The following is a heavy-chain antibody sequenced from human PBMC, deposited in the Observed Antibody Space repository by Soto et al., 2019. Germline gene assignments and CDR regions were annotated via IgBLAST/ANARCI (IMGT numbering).Heavy chain of an antibody. D-gene: IGHD6-6*01. J-gene: IGHJ4*02. V-gene: IGHV3-53*04. CDR2: SYSGGST. CDR1: DFTVSSNY. CDR3: ARGELGRIAALDY. Sequence: EVQLVESGGGLVQPGGSLRLSCAASDFTVSSNYMSWVRQAPGKGLEWVSVSYSGGSTYYAGSVKGRFTISRHNSKNTLYRQMNSLRGEDTAVYYCARGELGRIAALDYWGQGTLVTVFS.